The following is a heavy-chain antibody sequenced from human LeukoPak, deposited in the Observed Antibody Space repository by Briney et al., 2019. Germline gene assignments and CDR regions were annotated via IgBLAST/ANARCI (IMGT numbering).Heavy chain of an antibody. Sequence: GGSLRLSCVVSGIPFSDFYMNWIRQAPGKGLEWISYVSSSSSYTDYAESVKGRFTISRDNAKNALYLEMSDLRVEDTAVYYCAAGTAADYWGQGTLVIVSS. CDR1: GIPFSDFY. J-gene: IGHJ4*02. CDR3: AAGTAADY. D-gene: IGHD6-13*01. V-gene: IGHV3-11*03. CDR2: VSSSSSYT.